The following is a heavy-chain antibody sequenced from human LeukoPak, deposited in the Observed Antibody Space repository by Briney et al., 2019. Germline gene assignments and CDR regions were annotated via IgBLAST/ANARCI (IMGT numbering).Heavy chain of an antibody. CDR3: ARTDSSGYYGHY. Sequence: SETLSLTCTVSGGSISSGGYCWSWIRQHPGKGLEWIGYIYSSGSTYYSPSPKSQLTISLGTSKNQFPLKLSSVTAADTAVYYCARTDSSGYYGHYWGQGTLVTVSS. J-gene: IGHJ4*02. CDR2: IYSSGST. V-gene: IGHV4-31*01. D-gene: IGHD3-22*01. CDR1: GGSISSGGYC.